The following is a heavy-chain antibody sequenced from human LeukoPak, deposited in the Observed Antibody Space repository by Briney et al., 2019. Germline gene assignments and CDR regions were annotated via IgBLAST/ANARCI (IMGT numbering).Heavy chain of an antibody. J-gene: IGHJ4*02. V-gene: IGHV1-69*01. CDR1: GGTFSSYA. CDR2: IIPIFGTA. CDR3: ARDALHSRPFDY. Sequence: GSSVKVSCKASGGTFSSYAISWVRQAPGQGLERMGGIIPIFGTANYAQKFQGRVTITADESTSTAYMELGSLRSEDTAVYYCARDALHSRPFDYWGQGTLVTVSS.